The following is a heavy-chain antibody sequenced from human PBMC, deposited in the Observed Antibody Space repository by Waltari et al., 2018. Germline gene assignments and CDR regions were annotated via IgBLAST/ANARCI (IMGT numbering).Heavy chain of an antibody. CDR3: ARDLLGYDFWSGYLPPADY. V-gene: IGHV1-2*02. CDR1: GYTFTGYY. Sequence: QVQLVQSGAEVKKPGASVKVSCKASGYTFTGYYMHWVRQAPGQGLEWMGWINPNSGGTNYAQKFQGRVTMTRDTSISTAYMELSRLRSDDTAVYYCARDLLGYDFWSGYLPPADYWGQGTLVTVSS. CDR2: INPNSGGT. J-gene: IGHJ4*02. D-gene: IGHD3-3*01.